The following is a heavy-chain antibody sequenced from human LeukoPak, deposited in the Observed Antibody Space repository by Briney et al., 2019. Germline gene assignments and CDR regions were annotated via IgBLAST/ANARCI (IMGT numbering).Heavy chain of an antibody. Sequence: ASVKVSCKASGYTFTGYYMHWVRQAPGQGLGWMGWINPKRGDTNYAQKFQGRVTMTRDTSISTVYMELSRLRSDDTAIYYCASGRTIFYYYMDVWGKGTTVTISS. CDR3: ASGRTIFYYYMDV. D-gene: IGHD3-3*02. J-gene: IGHJ6*03. CDR1: GYTFTGYY. V-gene: IGHV1-2*02. CDR2: INPKRGDT.